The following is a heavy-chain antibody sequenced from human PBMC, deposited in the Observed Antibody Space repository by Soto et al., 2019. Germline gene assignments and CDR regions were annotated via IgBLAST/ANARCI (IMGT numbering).Heavy chain of an antibody. CDR1: GGSISSYY. CDR3: ARSYRRYCSGGSCYSYYYYYMDV. Sequence: QVQLQESGPGLVKPSETLSLTCTVSGGSISSYYWSWIRQPPGKGLEWIGYIYYSGSTNYNPSLKSRVTISVDTSKNQFSLKLSSVTAADTAVYYCARSYRRYCSGGSCYSYYYYYMDVRGKGTTVTVSS. D-gene: IGHD2-15*01. CDR2: IYYSGST. J-gene: IGHJ6*03. V-gene: IGHV4-59*01.